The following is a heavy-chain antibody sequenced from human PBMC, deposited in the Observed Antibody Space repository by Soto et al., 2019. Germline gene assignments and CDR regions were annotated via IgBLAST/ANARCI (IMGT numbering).Heavy chain of an antibody. V-gene: IGHV4-59*08. J-gene: IGHJ4*02. CDR2: IYYSGST. D-gene: IGHD2-15*01. CDR1: GGSISSYY. CDR3: ARAVNCSGGSCYSDY. Sequence: SETLSLTCTVSGGSISSYYWSWIRQPPGKGLEWIGYIYYSGSTNYNPSLKSRVTISVDTSKNQFSLKLSSVTAADTAVYYCARAVNCSGGSCYSDYWGQGTLVTVSS.